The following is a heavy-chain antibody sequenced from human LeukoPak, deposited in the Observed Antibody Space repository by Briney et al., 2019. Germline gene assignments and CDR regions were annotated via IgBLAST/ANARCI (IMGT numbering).Heavy chain of an antibody. CDR3: ARALQPHCYYYMDV. CDR1: GYTFTSYD. D-gene: IGHD4-11*01. Sequence: ASVKVSCKASGYTFTSYDINWVRQATGQGLEWMGWMNPNSGNTGYAQKFQGRVTMTRNTSISTAYMELSSLRSEDTAVYYCARALQPHCYYYMDVWGKGTTVTVSS. V-gene: IGHV1-8*01. CDR2: MNPNSGNT. J-gene: IGHJ6*03.